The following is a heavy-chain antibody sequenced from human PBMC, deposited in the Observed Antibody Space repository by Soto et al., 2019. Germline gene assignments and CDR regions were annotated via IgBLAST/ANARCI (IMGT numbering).Heavy chain of an antibody. CDR2: ISSSSSTI. V-gene: IGHV3-48*01. Sequence: RGSLRLSCEASGFTISACSMNWVRQAPGKGLEWVSYISSSSSTIYYADSVKGRFTIPRDNAKNSLYLQMNSLRAEDTAVYYCARVVISGSYLAYWGQGTLVTVSS. D-gene: IGHD1-26*01. J-gene: IGHJ4*02. CDR1: GFTISACS. CDR3: ARVVISGSYLAY.